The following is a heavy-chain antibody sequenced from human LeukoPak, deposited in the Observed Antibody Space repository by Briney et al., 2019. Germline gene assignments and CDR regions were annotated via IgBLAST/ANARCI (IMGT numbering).Heavy chain of an antibody. CDR3: ASDSSGWQYYFDY. CDR2: IRYDGSNK. D-gene: IGHD6-19*01. CDR1: GFTFSIYG. Sequence: HPGGSLRLSCAASGFTFSIYGMHWVRQAPGKGLEWVAFIRYDGSNKYYADSVKGRFTISRDNSKNTLYLQMNSLRAEDTAVYYCASDSSGWQYYFDYWGQGTLVTVSS. J-gene: IGHJ4*02. V-gene: IGHV3-30*02.